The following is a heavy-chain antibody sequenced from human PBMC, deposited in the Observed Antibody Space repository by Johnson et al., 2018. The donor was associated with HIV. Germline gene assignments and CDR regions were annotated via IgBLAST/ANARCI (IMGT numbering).Heavy chain of an antibody. CDR3: ARGLPYYYDSSSYFVRVVAGAFDI. J-gene: IGHJ3*02. V-gene: IGHV3-30*04. Sequence: QVQLVESGGGLVKPGGSLRLSCAAPGLTFSSYAMHWVRQAPGQGLEWVAVISYDGSDKDYADSVKGRFTISRDSSKNTLSPQMNSLRGEETAVYNCARGLPYYYDSSSYFVRVVAGAFDIWGQGTLVTVSS. CDR1: GLTFSSYA. D-gene: IGHD3-22*01. CDR2: ISYDGSDK.